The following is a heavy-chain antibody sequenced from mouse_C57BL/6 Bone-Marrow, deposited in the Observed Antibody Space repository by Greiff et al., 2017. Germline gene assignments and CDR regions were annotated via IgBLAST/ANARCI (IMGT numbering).Heavy chain of an antibody. CDR3: ARGDYYGSNFDY. J-gene: IGHJ2*01. CDR1: GYTFTDYY. D-gene: IGHD1-1*01. Sequence: EVQLQQSGPVLVKPGASVKMSCKASGYTFTDYYMNWVKQSHGKSLEWIGVINPYNGGTSYNQKFKGKATLTDDKSSSTAYMELNSLTSEDSAVYYCARGDYYGSNFDYWGQGTTLTVSS. CDR2: INPYNGGT. V-gene: IGHV1-19*01.